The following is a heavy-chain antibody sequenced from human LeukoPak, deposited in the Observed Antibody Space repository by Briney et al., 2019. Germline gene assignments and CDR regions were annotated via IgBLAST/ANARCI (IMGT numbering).Heavy chain of an antibody. CDR3: ARDPAYGALDY. J-gene: IGHJ4*02. CDR1: GLTFSTSW. Sequence: GGSLRLSCAASGLTFSTSWMSWVRQSPGKGLEWVADMNPVGGVKYYVDSVKGRFTISRDNAKNSIYLQMDSLRAEDTAVYYCARDPAYGALDYWGQGTLVTVSS. D-gene: IGHD4-17*01. V-gene: IGHV3-7*01. CDR2: MNPVGGVK.